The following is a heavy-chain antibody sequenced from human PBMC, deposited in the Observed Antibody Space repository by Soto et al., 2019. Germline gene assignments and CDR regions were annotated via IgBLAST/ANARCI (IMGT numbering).Heavy chain of an antibody. CDR1: GFTFSSYW. J-gene: IGHJ6*02. V-gene: IGHV3-7*01. CDR2: IKQDGSEK. Sequence: GGSLRLSCAASGFTFSSYWMSWVRQAPGKGLEWVANIKQDGSEKYYVDSVKGRFTISRDNAKNSLYLQMNSLRAEDTAVYYCARDQPRYAPLVARDYYYYGMDVWGQGTTVTVSS. CDR3: ARDQPRYAPLVARDYYYYGMDV. D-gene: IGHD5-12*01.